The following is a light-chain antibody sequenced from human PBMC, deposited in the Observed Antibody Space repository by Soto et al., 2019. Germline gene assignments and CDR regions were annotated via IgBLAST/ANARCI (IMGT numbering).Light chain of an antibody. CDR1: QSITTS. CDR3: QQYATSPIT. CDR2: DAS. Sequence: EIVLTQSPGTVSLSPGERATLSCRASQSITTSLAWYQRKPGQAPRLLIYDASTRATAIPDRFSGSGSGTDFTLTLSRLEAEDFAVYYCQQYATSPITFGGGTKVDIK. J-gene: IGKJ4*01. V-gene: IGKV3-20*01.